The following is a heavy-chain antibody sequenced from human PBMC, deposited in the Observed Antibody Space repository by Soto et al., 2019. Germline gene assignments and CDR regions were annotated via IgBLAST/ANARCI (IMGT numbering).Heavy chain of an antibody. D-gene: IGHD3-10*01. CDR1: GGSFHSGGYY. CDR2: IHNNGAT. Sequence: LFLTGTISGGSFHSGGYYWSWVRQHPTEGLEWIGYIHNNGATYYNPSLKGRVSISADRFKTQFSLNVYSVNAADTGVYYWAREGAGSYWFDPWGAGVLVTAPQ. V-gene: IGHV4-31*03. J-gene: IGHJ5*02. CDR3: AREGAGSYWFDP.